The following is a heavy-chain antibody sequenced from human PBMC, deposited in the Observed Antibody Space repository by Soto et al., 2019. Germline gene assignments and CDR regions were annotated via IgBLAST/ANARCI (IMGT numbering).Heavy chain of an antibody. J-gene: IGHJ5*02. D-gene: IGHD2-21*01. Sequence: GASVKVSCKVSGYTLTELSMHWVRQAPGKGLEWMGGFDPEDGETIYAQKFQGRVTMTEDTSTDTAYMELSSLRSEDTAVYYCATASILAGGNWFDPWGQGTPVTVSS. CDR2: FDPEDGET. CDR3: ATASILAGGNWFDP. V-gene: IGHV1-24*01. CDR1: GYTLTELS.